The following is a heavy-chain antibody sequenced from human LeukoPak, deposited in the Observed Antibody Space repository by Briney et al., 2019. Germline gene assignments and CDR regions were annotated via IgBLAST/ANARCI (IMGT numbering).Heavy chain of an antibody. J-gene: IGHJ6*03. Sequence: SETLSLTCTFSVGSISSYSWSWIRQPAGKELDCIGLTNIIGSGSTNYNPSLKSRVTMSVDTSKSQFSLKLSSVTAADTAVYYCARDKRVAVAGTYVYYYYMDVWGNGTTVTISS. CDR1: VGSISSYS. CDR2: TNIIGSGST. CDR3: ARDKRVAVAGTYVYYYYMDV. V-gene: IGHV4-4*07. D-gene: IGHD6-19*01.